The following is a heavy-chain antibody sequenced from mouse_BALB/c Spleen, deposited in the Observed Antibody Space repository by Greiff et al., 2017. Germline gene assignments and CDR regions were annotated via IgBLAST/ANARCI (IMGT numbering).Heavy chain of an antibody. V-gene: IGHV2-6-7*01. Sequence: QVQLKQSGPGLVAPSQSLSITCTVSGFSLTGYGVNWVRQPPGKGLEWLGMIWGDGSTDYNSALKSRLSISKDNSKSQVFLKMNSLQTDDTARYYCARVYYRYDGYFDVWGAGTTVTVSS. D-gene: IGHD2-14*01. J-gene: IGHJ1*01. CDR1: GFSLTGYG. CDR3: ARVYYRYDGYFDV. CDR2: IWGDGST.